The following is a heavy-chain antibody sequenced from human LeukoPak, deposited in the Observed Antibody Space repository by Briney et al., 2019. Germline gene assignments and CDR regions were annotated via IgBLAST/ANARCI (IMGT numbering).Heavy chain of an antibody. D-gene: IGHD3-10*01. CDR3: AREESDEWFGELRGFDY. CDR2: IHYSGST. J-gene: IGHJ4*02. Sequence: NTSETLSLTCTVSGGSISSYYWSWIRQPPGKGLEWIGYIHYSGSTNYNPSLKSRVTISVDTSKNQFSLKLSSVTAADTAVYYCAREESDEWFGELRGFDYWGQGTLVTVSS. V-gene: IGHV4-59*01. CDR1: GGSISSYY.